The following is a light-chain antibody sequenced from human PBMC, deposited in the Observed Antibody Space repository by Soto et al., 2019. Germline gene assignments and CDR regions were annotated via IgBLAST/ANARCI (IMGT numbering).Light chain of an antibody. J-gene: IGKJ1*01. Sequence: EIVLTQSPGTLSLSPGERATLSCRARQTVSHGYLAWYQQKPGQAPRLRIYGASSRATGIPDRFSGSESATDFTLTISRLEPDDFAVYYWQQYVISPRTFGQGTKVEIK. CDR2: GAS. V-gene: IGKV3-20*01. CDR1: QTVSHGY. CDR3: QQYVISPRT.